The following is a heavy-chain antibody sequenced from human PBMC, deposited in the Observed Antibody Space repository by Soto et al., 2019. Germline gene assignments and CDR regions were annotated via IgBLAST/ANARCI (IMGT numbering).Heavy chain of an antibody. CDR1: GYTFTGYY. Sequence: VASVKVSCKASGYTFTGYYVHWVLQAPGRGLEWMGWINPNSGDTYLAQRFQGRVTMNRDTSIGTAYMELRGLTSDDTAEYYCAKGGAIVAAGTRVYLYNAMDVWGQGTTVTVSS. D-gene: IGHD1-26*01. CDR2: INPNSGDT. J-gene: IGHJ6*02. CDR3: AKGGAIVAAGTRVYLYNAMDV. V-gene: IGHV1-2*03.